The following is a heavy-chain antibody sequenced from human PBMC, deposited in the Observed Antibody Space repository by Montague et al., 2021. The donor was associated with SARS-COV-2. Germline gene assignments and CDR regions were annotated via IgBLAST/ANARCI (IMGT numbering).Heavy chain of an antibody. CDR1: GGSISSGSYY. V-gene: IGHV4-61*02. J-gene: IGHJ6*02. CDR3: ARVGVGTMVRGVIPAYYYDGMDV. D-gene: IGHD3-10*01. Sequence: TLSLTCTVSGGSISSGSYYWSWIRQPAGKGLELIGRIYTSGSTNYNPSLKSRVTISVDTSKNQFSLKLSSVTAADTAVYYCARVGVGTMVRGVIPAYYYDGMDVWGQGATVTVSS. CDR2: IYTSGST.